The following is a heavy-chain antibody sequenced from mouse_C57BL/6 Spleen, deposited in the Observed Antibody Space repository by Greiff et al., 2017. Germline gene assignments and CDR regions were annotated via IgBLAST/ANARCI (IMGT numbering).Heavy chain of an antibody. CDR2: IWGVGST. D-gene: IGHD1-3*01. J-gene: IGHJ3*01. Sequence: VQRVESGPGLVAPSQSLSITCTVSGFSLTSYGVDWVRQSPGKGLEWLGVIWGVGSTNYNSALKSRLSISKDNSKSQVFLKMNSLQTDDTAMYYCASGREELRFAYWGQGTLVTVSA. CDR1: GFSLTSYG. CDR3: ASGREELRFAY. V-gene: IGHV2-6*01.